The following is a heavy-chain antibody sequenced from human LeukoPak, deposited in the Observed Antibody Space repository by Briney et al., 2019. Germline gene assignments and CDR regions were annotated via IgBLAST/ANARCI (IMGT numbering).Heavy chain of an antibody. J-gene: IGHJ4*02. D-gene: IGHD1-1*01. V-gene: IGHV4-59*01. Sequence: PSETLSLTCTVSGGSISGYYWSWIRQSPGKGLEWIGYISYSGSTNYNPSLKSRVSISVDTSRNQFSLKLSSVTAADTAVYYCTRDSYTVWGDYWGQGTLVTVSS. CDR2: ISYSGST. CDR1: GGSISGYY. CDR3: TRDSYTVWGDY.